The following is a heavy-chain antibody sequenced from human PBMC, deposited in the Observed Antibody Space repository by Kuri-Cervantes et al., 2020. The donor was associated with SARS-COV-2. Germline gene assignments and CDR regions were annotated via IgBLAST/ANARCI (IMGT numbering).Heavy chain of an antibody. CDR2: IYSGGSST. CDR3: AKLGSRRHYED. D-gene: IGHD4-17*01. CDR1: GFTFSSYA. V-gene: IGHV3-23*03. Sequence: GESLRLSCAASGFTFSSYAMSWVRQAPGKGLEWVSVIYSGGSSTYYADSVKGRFTISRDNSKNTLYLQMNSLRAEDTAVYYCAKLGSRRHYEDWGQGTLVTVSS. J-gene: IGHJ4*02.